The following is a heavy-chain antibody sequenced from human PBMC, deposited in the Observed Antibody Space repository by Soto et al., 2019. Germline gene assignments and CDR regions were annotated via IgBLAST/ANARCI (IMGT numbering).Heavy chain of an antibody. D-gene: IGHD3-3*01. CDR1: GFTFSSYG. CDR2: ISYDGSNK. J-gene: IGHJ4*02. Sequence: QVQLVESGGGVVQPGRSLRLSCAASGFTFSSYGMHWVRQAPGNGLEWVAVISYDGSNKYYADSVKGRFTISRDNSKNTLYLQMNSLRAEDTAVYYCAKDAITIFGVVTDWGQGTLVTVSS. V-gene: IGHV3-30*18. CDR3: AKDAITIFGVVTD.